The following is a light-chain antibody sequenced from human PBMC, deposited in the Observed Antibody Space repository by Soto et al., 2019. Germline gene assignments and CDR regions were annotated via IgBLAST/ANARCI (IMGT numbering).Light chain of an antibody. V-gene: IGKV3-11*01. CDR3: QQRSNWLFT. J-gene: IGKJ3*01. Sequence: PGERATLSCRASQSVSSFLAWYQQKPGQAPRLLIYDASNRATGIPARFSGSGSGTDFTLTISSLEPEDFAVYYCQQRSNWLFTFGPGTKVDIK. CDR1: QSVSSF. CDR2: DAS.